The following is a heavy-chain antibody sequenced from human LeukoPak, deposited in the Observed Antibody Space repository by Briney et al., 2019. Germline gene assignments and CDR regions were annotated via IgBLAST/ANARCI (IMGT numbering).Heavy chain of an antibody. J-gene: IGHJ4*02. CDR3: ARDHQAPGIAAA. Sequence: GGSLRLSCAASGFSFSDFWMSWVRQAPGKGLEWVTNINRDGRDKFYVDSVKGRFTISRDNAKNSVYLELNSLRVEDTAVYYCARDHQAPGIAAAWGQGTLVTVSS. CDR2: INRDGRDK. V-gene: IGHV3-7*03. CDR1: GFSFSDFW. D-gene: IGHD6-13*01.